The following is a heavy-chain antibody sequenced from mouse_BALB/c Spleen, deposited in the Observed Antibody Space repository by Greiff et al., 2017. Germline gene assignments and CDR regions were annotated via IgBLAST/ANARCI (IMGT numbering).Heavy chain of an antibody. V-gene: IGHV6-6*02. CDR3: TRSYGNYYFDY. CDR1: GFTFSNYW. D-gene: IGHD2-1*01. Sequence: EVKVEESGGGLVQPGGSMKLSCVASGFTFSNYWMNWVRQSPEKGLEWVAEIRLKSNNYATHYAESVQGRFTISRDDSKSSVYLQMNNLRAEDTGIYYCTRSYGNYYFDYWGQGTTLTVSS. J-gene: IGHJ2*01. CDR2: IRLKSNNYAT.